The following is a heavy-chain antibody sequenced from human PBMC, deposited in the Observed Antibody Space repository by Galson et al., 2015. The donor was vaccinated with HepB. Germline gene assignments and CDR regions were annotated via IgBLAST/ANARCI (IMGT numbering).Heavy chain of an antibody. Sequence: SVKVSCKASGGTSSSYAISWVRQAPGQGLEWMGGIIPIFGTANYAQKFQGRVTITADESTSTAYMELSSLRSEDTAVYYCARDRGDIVVVPAAIHKHYYYMDVWGKGTTVTVSS. CDR1: GGTSSSYA. CDR2: IIPIFGTA. CDR3: ARDRGDIVVVPAAIHKHYYYMDV. D-gene: IGHD2-2*02. J-gene: IGHJ6*03. V-gene: IGHV1-69*13.